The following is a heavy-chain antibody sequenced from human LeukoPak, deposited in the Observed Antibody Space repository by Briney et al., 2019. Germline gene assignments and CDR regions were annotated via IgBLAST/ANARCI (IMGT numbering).Heavy chain of an antibody. CDR3: AKDMRFDWTPYYFDY. Sequence: GGSLRLSCEASGVTLSSYAMNWVRQAPGKGLEWVANIKQDGSEKYYVDSVKGRFTISRDNAKNSLYLQMNSLGAEDTAVYYCAKDMRFDWTPYYFDYWGQGTLVTVSS. CDR2: IKQDGSEK. J-gene: IGHJ4*02. V-gene: IGHV3-7*03. CDR1: GVTLSSYA. D-gene: IGHD3-9*01.